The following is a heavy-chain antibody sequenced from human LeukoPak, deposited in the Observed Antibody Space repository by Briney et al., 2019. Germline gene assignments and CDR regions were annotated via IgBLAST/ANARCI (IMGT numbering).Heavy chain of an antibody. Sequence: GESLKISCKGSGYSFTSYWIGWVRQMPGKGLEWMGITYPGDSDTRYSPSFQGQVTISADKSISTAYLQWSSLKASDTAMYYCARQRGYSGYDYSWFDPWGQGTLVTVSS. V-gene: IGHV5-51*01. CDR3: ARQRGYSGYDYSWFDP. CDR2: TYPGDSDT. CDR1: GYSFTSYW. J-gene: IGHJ5*02. D-gene: IGHD5-12*01.